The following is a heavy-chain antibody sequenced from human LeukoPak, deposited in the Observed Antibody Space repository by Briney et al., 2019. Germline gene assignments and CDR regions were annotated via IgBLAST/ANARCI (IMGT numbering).Heavy chain of an antibody. Sequence: SETLSLTCTVSGGSISSYYWSWIRQPPGKGLEWIGYIYYSGSTNYNPSLKSRVTISVDTSKNQFSLKLSSVTAADTAVYYCARVVENYYDSSGYRSFDYWGQGTLVTVSS. CDR2: IYYSGST. J-gene: IGHJ4*02. D-gene: IGHD3-22*01. CDR1: GGSISSYY. CDR3: ARVVENYYDSSGYRSFDY. V-gene: IGHV4-59*01.